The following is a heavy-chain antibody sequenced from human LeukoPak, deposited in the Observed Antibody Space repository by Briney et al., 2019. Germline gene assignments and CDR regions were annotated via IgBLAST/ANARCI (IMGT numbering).Heavy chain of an antibody. CDR1: GFTFSSYA. CDR3: AKVGIHYYYDSSGYYGY. V-gene: IGHV3-23*01. Sequence: GGSLRLSCAASGFTFSSYAMSWVRQAPGKGLEWVSAISGSGGSTYYADSVKGRFTISRDNSKNTLYLQMNSLRAEDTAVYYCAKVGIHYYYDSSGYYGYWGQGTLVTVSS. J-gene: IGHJ4*02. D-gene: IGHD3-22*01. CDR2: ISGSGGST.